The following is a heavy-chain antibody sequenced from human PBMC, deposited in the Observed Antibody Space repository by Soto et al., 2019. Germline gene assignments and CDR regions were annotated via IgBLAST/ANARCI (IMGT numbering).Heavy chain of an antibody. J-gene: IGHJ6*02. Sequence: VASVKVSCKASGGTFSSYAISWVRQAPGQGLEWMGGIIPIFGTANYAQKFQGRVTITADESTSTAYMELSSLRSEDTAVYYCAREISGSYYYYGMDVWGQGTTVTVSS. CDR1: GGTFSSYA. CDR3: AREISGSYYYYGMDV. D-gene: IGHD1-26*01. V-gene: IGHV1-69*13. CDR2: IIPIFGTA.